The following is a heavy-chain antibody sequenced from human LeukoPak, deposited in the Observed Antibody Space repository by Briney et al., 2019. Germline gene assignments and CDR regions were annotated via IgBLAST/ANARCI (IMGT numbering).Heavy chain of an antibody. CDR1: GFTFSSYW. CDR2: IKQDGSEK. Sequence: GGSLRLSCAASGFTFSSYWMSWVRQAPGKGLEGVANIKQDGSEKYYVDSVKGRFTISRDNAKNSLYLQMYSLRADDTAVYSCARGSYYYPYWGQGTLVTVSS. J-gene: IGHJ4*02. CDR3: ARGSYYYPY. V-gene: IGHV3-7*04. D-gene: IGHD3-10*01.